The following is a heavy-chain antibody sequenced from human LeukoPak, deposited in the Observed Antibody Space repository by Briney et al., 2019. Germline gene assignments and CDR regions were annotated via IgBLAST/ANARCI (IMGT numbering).Heavy chain of an antibody. V-gene: IGHV3-23*01. D-gene: IGHD6-19*01. J-gene: IGHJ4*02. CDR1: GFTFVNYG. CDR3: AKAYSIGWNYFDY. Sequence: GRSLRLSCAASGFTFVNYGMSWVRQAPGKGLEWVSAISGSGDSTNSADSVKGRFTISRDNSKNTLSLQMNSLRAEDTAVYYCAKAYSIGWNYFDYWGQGTLVTVSS. CDR2: ISGSGDST.